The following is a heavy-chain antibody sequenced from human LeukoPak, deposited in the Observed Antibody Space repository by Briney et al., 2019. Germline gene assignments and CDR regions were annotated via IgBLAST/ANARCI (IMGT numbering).Heavy chain of an antibody. J-gene: IGHJ4*02. CDR1: GFTFSSYE. D-gene: IGHD5-24*01. CDR3: ARDSQRWGNFDS. V-gene: IGHV3-48*03. Sequence: PGGSLRLSCAVSGFTFSSYEMNWVRQAPGKGLEWVSYISSSGSTIRYADSVKGRFTISRDNAKNSLYLQMNSLRVEDTAVYYCARDSQRWGNFDSWGQGTLVSVSS. CDR2: ISSSGSTI.